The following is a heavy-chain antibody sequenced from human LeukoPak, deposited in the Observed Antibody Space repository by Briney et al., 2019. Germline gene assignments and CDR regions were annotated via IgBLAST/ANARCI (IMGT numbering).Heavy chain of an antibody. CDR1: GYTFTGYY. CDR2: INPNSGGT. V-gene: IGHV1-2*02. D-gene: IGHD6-19*01. CDR3: ARAEQWLDRRSFDY. J-gene: IGHJ4*02. Sequence: ASVKVSCKASGYTFTGYYMHWVRQAPGQGREWMGWINPNSGGTNYAQKFQGRVTMTRDTSISTAYMELSRLRSDDTAVYYCARAEQWLDRRSFDYWGQGTLVTVSS.